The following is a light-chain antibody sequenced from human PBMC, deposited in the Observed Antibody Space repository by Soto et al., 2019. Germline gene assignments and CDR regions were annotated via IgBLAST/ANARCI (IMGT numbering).Light chain of an antibody. J-gene: IGKJ2*01. CDR2: GAS. CDR1: QSVSSNY. CDR3: QQYGSSPLYT. Sequence: EIVLTKSPGTLSLSPGERAALSCRASQSVSSNYLAWYQKRPGQAPRLLIYGASRATGIPDRFSGSGSGTDFTLTITRLEPEDFAVYYCQQYGSSPLYTFGQGTKLEIK. V-gene: IGKV3-20*01.